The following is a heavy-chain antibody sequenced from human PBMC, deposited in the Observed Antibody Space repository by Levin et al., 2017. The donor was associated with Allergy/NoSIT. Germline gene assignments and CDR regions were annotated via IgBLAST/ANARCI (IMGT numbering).Heavy chain of an antibody. Sequence: ASVKVSCTASGFSFTSYGISWVRQARGQGLEWMGWVSPYNGNTMYARNFQGRVTMTTDTSTSSAYMELRGLNSGDTAVYYCARARRVITGDHDAWGQGTSLTVSS. D-gene: IGHD7-27*01. J-gene: IGHJ6*02. CDR2: VSPYNGNT. V-gene: IGHV1-18*01. CDR3: ARARRVITGDHDA. CDR1: GFSFTSYG.